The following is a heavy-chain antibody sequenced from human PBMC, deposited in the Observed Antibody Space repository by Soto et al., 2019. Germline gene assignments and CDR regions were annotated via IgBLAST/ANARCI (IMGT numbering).Heavy chain of an antibody. CDR1: GGSISSGGYY. V-gene: IGHV4-31*03. Sequence: QVQLQESGPGLVKPSQTLSLTCTVSGGSISSGGYYWSWIRQHPGKGLEWIGYIYYSGSTYYNPSLKSRVTLSVDTSKNQFSLKLSSVTAADTAVYYCAREATVTTNGMDVWGQGTTVTVSS. CDR2: IYYSGST. J-gene: IGHJ6*02. CDR3: AREATVTTNGMDV. D-gene: IGHD4-17*01.